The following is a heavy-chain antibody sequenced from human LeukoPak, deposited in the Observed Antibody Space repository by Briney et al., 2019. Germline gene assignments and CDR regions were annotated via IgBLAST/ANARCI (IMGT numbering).Heavy chain of an antibody. J-gene: IGHJ6*02. V-gene: IGHV1-18*01. Sequence: ASVKVSCKASGYTFTSYDITWVRQAPGQGLEWMGWISAYNDNTNYAQKLQGRVTMTTDTSTNTAYMEVRSLRSDDTAVYYCARDERHSPDVWGQGTTVTVSS. D-gene: IGHD6-25*01. CDR3: ARDERHSPDV. CDR1: GYTFTSYD. CDR2: ISAYNDNT.